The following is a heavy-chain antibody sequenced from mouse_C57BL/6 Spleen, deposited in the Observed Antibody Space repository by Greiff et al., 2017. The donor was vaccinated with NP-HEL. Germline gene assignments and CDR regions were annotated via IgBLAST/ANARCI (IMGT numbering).Heavy chain of an antibody. CDR1: GYTFTSYW. Sequence: QVQLQQPGTELVKPGASVKLSCKASGYTFTSYWMHWVKQRPGQGLEWIGDINPSNGGTNYNETFKSKAKLTVDKFSSIAYMQLSRLTYEDSAVYYCCYCYGSSYGYFDVWGARTTVTVSS. CDR2: INPSNGGT. V-gene: IGHV1-53*01. J-gene: IGHJ1*01. D-gene: IGHD1-1*01. CDR3: CYCYGSSYGYFDV.